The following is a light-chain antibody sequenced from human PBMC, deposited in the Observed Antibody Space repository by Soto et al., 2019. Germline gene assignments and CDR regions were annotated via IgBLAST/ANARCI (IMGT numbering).Light chain of an antibody. CDR3: AAWDDSLNGYV. CDR2: YDD. CDR1: SSNIGNNA. J-gene: IGLJ1*01. Sequence: QSALTQPPSVSEAPRQRVTISCSGSSSNIGNNAVNWYQQLPGKAPKLLIYYDDLLPSGVSDRFSGSKSGTSASLAISGLQSEDEADYYCAAWDDSLNGYVFGNGTKVTVL. V-gene: IGLV1-36*01.